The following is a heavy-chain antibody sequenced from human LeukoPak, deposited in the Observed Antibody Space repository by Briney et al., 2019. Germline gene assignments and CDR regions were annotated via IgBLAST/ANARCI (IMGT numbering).Heavy chain of an antibody. D-gene: IGHD1-26*01. Sequence: SETLSLTCAVYGGSFSGYYWSWIRQPPGKGLEWIGEINHSGSTNYNPSLKSRVTISVDTSKNQFSLKLSSVTAADTAVYYCARVARSGSYYMYYFDYWGQGTLVTVPS. CDR3: ARVARSGSYYMYYFDY. J-gene: IGHJ4*02. CDR1: GGSFSGYY. CDR2: INHSGST. V-gene: IGHV4-34*01.